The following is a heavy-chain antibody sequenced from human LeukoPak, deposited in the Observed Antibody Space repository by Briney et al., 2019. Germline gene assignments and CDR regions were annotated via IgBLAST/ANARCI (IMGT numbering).Heavy chain of an antibody. D-gene: IGHD6-13*01. CDR2: IYYSGST. J-gene: IGHJ5*02. CDR1: GGSISSGGYY. Sequence: SETLSLTCTVSGGSISSGGYYWSWIRQHPGKGLEWIGYIYYSGSTYYNPSLKSRVTISVDTSKNQFSLNVNSVTAADTAVYYCARGGASSKWFDPWGQGTLVTVSS. V-gene: IGHV4-31*03. CDR3: ARGGASSKWFDP.